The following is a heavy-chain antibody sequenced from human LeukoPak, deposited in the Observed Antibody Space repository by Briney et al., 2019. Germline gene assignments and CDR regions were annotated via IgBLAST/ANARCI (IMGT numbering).Heavy chain of an antibody. V-gene: IGHV3-30*18. J-gene: IGHJ4*02. D-gene: IGHD2-2*01. CDR1: GFTFSSYG. CDR2: ISYDGSNE. CDR3: AKELGGDIVVVPAAYDY. Sequence: PGGSLRLSCAASGFTFSSYGTHWVRQAPGKGLEWVAVISYDGSNEYYADSVKGRFTISRDNSKNTPYLQMNSLRAEDTAVYYCAKELGGDIVVVPAAYDYWGQGTLVTVSS.